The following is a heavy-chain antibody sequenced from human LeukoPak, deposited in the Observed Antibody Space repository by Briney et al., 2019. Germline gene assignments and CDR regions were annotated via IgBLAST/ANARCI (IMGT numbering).Heavy chain of an antibody. V-gene: IGHV4-34*01. CDR1: GGSFSGYY. Sequence: KPSETLSLTCAVYGGSFSGYYWNSIRQPPGKGLEWIGEITQSGSTNYNPSPKRRVTISVDTSKSQFSLKLSSVTAADTAVYYCARGIDRGNNYFDPWGRGTLVTVSS. D-gene: IGHD3-10*01. CDR2: ITQSGST. CDR3: ARGIDRGNNYFDP. J-gene: IGHJ5*02.